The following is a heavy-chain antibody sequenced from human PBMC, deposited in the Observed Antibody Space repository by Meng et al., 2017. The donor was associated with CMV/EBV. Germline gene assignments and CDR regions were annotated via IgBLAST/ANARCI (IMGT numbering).Heavy chain of an antibody. D-gene: IGHD6-13*01. CDR1: VGSVSSGY. Sequence: CTVAVGSVSSGYWSWSRQPPGKGLEWIGYIYYSGDTNYTPSLKSRVTISVDTSKNQFSLKLSSVTAADTAVYYCARDLLVAAAGLFDYWGQGTLVTVSS. V-gene: IGHV4-59*02. CDR3: ARDLLVAAAGLFDY. CDR2: IYYSGDT. J-gene: IGHJ4*02.